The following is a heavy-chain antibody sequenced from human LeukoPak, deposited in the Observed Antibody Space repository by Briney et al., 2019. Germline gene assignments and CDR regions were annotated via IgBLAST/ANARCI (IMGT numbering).Heavy chain of an antibody. CDR2: THPSGGSA. D-gene: IGHD2-15*01. V-gene: IGHV1-46*01. Sequence: GAAVKVSCKASGYTFTSYFMHWVRQAPGQGLEWMGITHPSGGSASYAQNFQGRVTMTRDTSTSTVYMELSSLRSEDTAVYYCARDASCSGGNCYDWFDPWGQGTLVTVSS. CDR1: GYTFTSYF. CDR3: ARDASCSGGNCYDWFDP. J-gene: IGHJ5*02.